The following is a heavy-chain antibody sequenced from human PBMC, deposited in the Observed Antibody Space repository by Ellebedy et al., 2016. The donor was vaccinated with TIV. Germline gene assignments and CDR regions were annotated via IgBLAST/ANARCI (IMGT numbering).Heavy chain of an antibody. CDR3: ARDRVGGSSIFDY. V-gene: IGHV1-46*04. D-gene: IGHD1-26*01. Sequence: AASVKVSCKASGYTFTSYYMHWVRQAPGQGLEWMGIINPSGGSTSYAQKLQGRVTMTRDTSTSTVYMEPSSLRSEETAVYYCARDRVGGSSIFDYWGQGTLVTVSS. CDR1: GYTFTSYY. J-gene: IGHJ4*02. CDR2: INPSGGST.